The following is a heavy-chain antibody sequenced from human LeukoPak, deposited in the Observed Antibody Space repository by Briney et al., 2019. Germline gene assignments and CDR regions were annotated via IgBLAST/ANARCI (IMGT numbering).Heavy chain of an antibody. J-gene: IGHJ4*02. Sequence: PSETLSLTCTVSGDSISSSSYYWAWIRQPPGKGLEWIGNIYYSGSTYYNPSLKSRVTISVDKSKNQFSLKLSSVTAADTAVYYCARRVASSWYEPYYFDYWGQGTLVTVSS. D-gene: IGHD6-13*01. V-gene: IGHV4-39*01. CDR3: ARRVASSWYEPYYFDY. CDR2: IYYSGST. CDR1: GDSISSSSYY.